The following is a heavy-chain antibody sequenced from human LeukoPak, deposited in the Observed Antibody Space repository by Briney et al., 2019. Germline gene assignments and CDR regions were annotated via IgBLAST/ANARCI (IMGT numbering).Heavy chain of an antibody. CDR2: INPNSGGT. D-gene: IGHD3-3*01. V-gene: IGHV1-2*02. CDR1: GYTFTGYY. J-gene: IGHJ6*02. CDR3: AREAQYYDFWSGPHYYYGMDV. Sequence: ASVKVSCKASGYTFTGYYMHWVRQAPGQGLEWMGWINPNSGGTNYAQKFQGRVTMTRDTSISTAYMELSRLRSDDTAVYYCAREAQYYDFWSGPHYYYGMDVWGQGTTVTVSS.